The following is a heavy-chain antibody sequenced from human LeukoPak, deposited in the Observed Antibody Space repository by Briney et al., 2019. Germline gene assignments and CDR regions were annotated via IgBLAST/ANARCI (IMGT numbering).Heavy chain of an antibody. Sequence: SVKVSCKASGGTFSSYAISWVRQAPGQGLEWVGGIIPIFGTANYAQKFQGRVTITADESTSTAYMELSSLRSEDTAVYYCASGPPGLSYGFDYWGQGTLVTVSS. CDR1: GGTFSSYA. V-gene: IGHV1-69*13. D-gene: IGHD5-18*01. J-gene: IGHJ4*02. CDR2: IIPIFGTA. CDR3: ASGPPGLSYGFDY.